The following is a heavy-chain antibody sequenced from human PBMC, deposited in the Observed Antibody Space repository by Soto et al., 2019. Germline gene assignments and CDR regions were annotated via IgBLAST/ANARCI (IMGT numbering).Heavy chain of an antibody. CDR3: ARLTWGRYCSGGSCPDY. CDR2: IIPIFGTA. D-gene: IGHD2-15*01. CDR1: GGTFSSYA. Sequence: SVKVSCKASGGTFSSYAISWVRQAPGQGLEWMGGIIPIFGTANYAQKFQGRVTITADESTSTAYMELSSLRSEDTAVYYCARLTWGRYCSGGSCPDYWGQGTLVTVSS. J-gene: IGHJ4*02. V-gene: IGHV1-69*13.